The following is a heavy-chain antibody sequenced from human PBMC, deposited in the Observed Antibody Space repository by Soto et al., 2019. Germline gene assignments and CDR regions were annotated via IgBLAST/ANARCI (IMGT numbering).Heavy chain of an antibody. CDR2: ISGSGGST. CDR1: GFTFSSYA. J-gene: IGHJ6*02. CDR3: AKXRSNLYSSSASSNGMDV. Sequence: GGSLRLSCAASGFTFSSYAMSWVRQAPGKGLEWVSAISGSGGSTYYADSVKGRFTISRDNSKNTLYLQMNSLRAEDTAVYYCAKXRSNLYSSSASSNGMDVWGQGTTVTVSS. D-gene: IGHD6-6*01. V-gene: IGHV3-23*01.